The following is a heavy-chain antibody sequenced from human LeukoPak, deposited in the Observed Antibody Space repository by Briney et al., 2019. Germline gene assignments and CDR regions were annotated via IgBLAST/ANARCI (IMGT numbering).Heavy chain of an antibody. J-gene: IGHJ4*02. D-gene: IGHD6-19*01. V-gene: IGHV3-23*01. CDR1: GFTFSTYA. CDR2: ISGGGGST. Sequence: GGSLRLSCAASGFTFSTYAMSWVRQAPGKGLEWVSTISGGGGSTYYADSTKSPLNIYRDNSKNTLYLQMNSLRVEDTAVYYCAKDVLSSGWLYSFDYWGQGTLVTVSS. CDR3: AKDVLSSGWLYSFDY.